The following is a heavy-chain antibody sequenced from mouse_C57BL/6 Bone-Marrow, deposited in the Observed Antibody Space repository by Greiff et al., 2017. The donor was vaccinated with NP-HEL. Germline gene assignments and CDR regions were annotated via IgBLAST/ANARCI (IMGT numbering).Heavy chain of an antibody. Sequence: VQLQQPGAELVKPGASVKLSCKASGYTFTSYWMHWVKQRPGQGLEWIGMIHPNSGSTNYNEKFKSKATLTVDKSSSTAYMQLSSLTSEDSAVYYCARDRVTGTAMDYWGQGTSVTVSS. D-gene: IGHD4-1*01. CDR2: IHPNSGST. CDR1: GYTFTSYW. J-gene: IGHJ4*01. CDR3: ARDRVTGTAMDY. V-gene: IGHV1-64*01.